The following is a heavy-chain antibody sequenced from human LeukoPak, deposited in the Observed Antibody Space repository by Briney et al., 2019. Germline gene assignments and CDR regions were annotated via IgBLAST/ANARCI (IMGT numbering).Heavy chain of an antibody. CDR1: GFTFSSYG. V-gene: IGHV3-30*02. J-gene: IGHJ5*02. CDR3: AKDRSPYCSSTSCSGNWFDP. CDR2: IRYDGSNK. Sequence: PGGSLRLSCAASGFTFSSYGMHWVRQAPGKGLEWVAFIRYDGSNKYYADSVKGRFTISRDNSKNTLYLQMNSLRAEDTAVYYCAKDRSPYCSSTSCSGNWFDPWGQGTLVTVSS. D-gene: IGHD2-2*01.